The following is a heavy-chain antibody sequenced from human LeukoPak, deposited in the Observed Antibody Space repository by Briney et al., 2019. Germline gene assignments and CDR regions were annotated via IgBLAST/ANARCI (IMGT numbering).Heavy chain of an antibody. V-gene: IGHV4-59*01. J-gene: IGHJ5*02. CDR2: IYYSGST. D-gene: IGHD5-12*01. Sequence: SETLSLTCTVSGGSISSYYWSWIRQPPGKGLEWIGYIYYSGSTNYNPSLKSRVTISVDTSKNQFSLKLSSVTAADTAVYYCASQLCGYSGYPPCYWFDPWGQGTLVTVSS. CDR3: ASQLCGYSGYPPCYWFDP. CDR1: GGSISSYY.